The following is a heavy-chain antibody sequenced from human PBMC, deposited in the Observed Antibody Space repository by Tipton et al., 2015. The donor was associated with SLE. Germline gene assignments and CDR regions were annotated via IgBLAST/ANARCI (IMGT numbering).Heavy chain of an antibody. J-gene: IGHJ4*02. Sequence: TLSLTCAVYGGSFSDYWSWIRQPPGKGLEWIGEINHSGSTNYNPSLKSRVTISVDTWKNQFSLKLSSVTAADTAVYYCARGLLRHHKSPYYFDYWGQGTLVTVSS. V-gene: IGHV4-34*01. CDR2: INHSGST. CDR3: ARGLLRHHKSPYYFDY. CDR1: GGSFSDY.